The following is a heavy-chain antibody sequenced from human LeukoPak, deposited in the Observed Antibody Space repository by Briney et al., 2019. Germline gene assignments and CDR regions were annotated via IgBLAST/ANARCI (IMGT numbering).Heavy chain of an antibody. J-gene: IGHJ4*02. CDR1: GFTFSSYG. V-gene: IGHV3-30*03. Sequence: GRSLRFSCAASGFTFSSYGLHWVRQAPCKGLEWVAFISYDGSNKYYADSVKGRFTISRDNSKNTLYLQMNSLRAEDTAVYYCARSGYSYGFDFDYWGQGTLVTVSS. CDR3: ARSGYSYGFDFDY. D-gene: IGHD5-18*01. CDR2: ISYDGSNK.